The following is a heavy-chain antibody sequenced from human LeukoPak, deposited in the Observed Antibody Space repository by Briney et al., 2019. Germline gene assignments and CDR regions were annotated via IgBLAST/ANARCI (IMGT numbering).Heavy chain of an antibody. V-gene: IGHV4-61*02. CDR3: ARVGGDYDILTGYRYNWFDP. Sequence: SETLSLTCTVPGGSISSGSYYWSWIRQPAGKGLEWIGRIYTSGSTNYNPSLKSRVTISVDTSKNQFSLKLSSVTAADTAVYYCARVGGDYDILTGYRYNWFDPWGQGTLVTVSS. CDR2: IYTSGST. J-gene: IGHJ5*02. D-gene: IGHD3-9*01. CDR1: GGSISSGSYY.